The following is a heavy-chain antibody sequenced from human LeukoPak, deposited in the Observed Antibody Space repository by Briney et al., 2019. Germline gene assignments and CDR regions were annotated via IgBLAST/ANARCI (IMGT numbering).Heavy chain of an antibody. J-gene: IGHJ5*02. CDR2: ISGSGNII. CDR3: ASTMIRGVP. CDR1: GFTFSRYI. V-gene: IGHV3-21*01. Sequence: PGGSLRLSCAASGFTFSRYIMNWVRQAPGKGLEWVSSISGSGNIIYYADSVRGRFTISRDNAKNSLYLQMNRLRAEDTAVYYCASTMIRGVPWGQGTLVTVSS. D-gene: IGHD3-10*01.